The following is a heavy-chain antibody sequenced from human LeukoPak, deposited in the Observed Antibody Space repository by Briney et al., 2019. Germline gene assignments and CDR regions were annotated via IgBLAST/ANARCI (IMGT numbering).Heavy chain of an antibody. CDR1: GGSISSYY. CDR2: INHSGST. D-gene: IGHD4-11*01. CDR3: ARWPRERNRITVTNYYYYMDV. Sequence: SETLSLTCTVSGGSISSYYWSWIRQPPGKGLEWIGEINHSGSTNYNPSLKSRVTISVDTSKNQFSLKLSSVTAADSAVYYCARWPRERNRITVTNYYYYMDVWGRGTTVTVSS. V-gene: IGHV4-34*01. J-gene: IGHJ6*03.